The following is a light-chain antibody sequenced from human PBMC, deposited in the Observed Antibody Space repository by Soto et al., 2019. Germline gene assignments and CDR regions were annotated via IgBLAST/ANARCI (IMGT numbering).Light chain of an antibody. CDR1: QSLLHNDGYNF. CDR2: LGS. V-gene: IGKV2-28*01. J-gene: IGKJ1*01. CDR3: MQALQIPWT. Sequence: IVMTQSPLSLPVTPGEPASISCRSSQSLLHNDGYNFLGWYLQKPGQSPQLLIYLGSNRASGVPDRFSGSGSGTDFTLKISRVEADDVGVYYCMQALQIPWTFGPRTKVEIK.